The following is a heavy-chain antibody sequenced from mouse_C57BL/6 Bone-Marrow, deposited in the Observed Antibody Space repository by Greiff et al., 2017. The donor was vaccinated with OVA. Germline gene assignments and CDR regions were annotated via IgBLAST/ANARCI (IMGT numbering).Heavy chain of an antibody. CDR1: GYTFTSYW. Sequence: QVQLQQPGAELVKPGASVKMSCKASGYTFTSYWITWVKQRPGQGLEWIGDIYPGSGSTNYNEKFKSKATLTVDTSSSTAYMQLSSLTSEDSAVYYCAREGQPKTAQATFPFAYWGQGTLVTVSA. CDR2: IYPGSGST. V-gene: IGHV1-55*01. D-gene: IGHD3-2*02. CDR3: AREGQPKTAQATFPFAY. J-gene: IGHJ3*01.